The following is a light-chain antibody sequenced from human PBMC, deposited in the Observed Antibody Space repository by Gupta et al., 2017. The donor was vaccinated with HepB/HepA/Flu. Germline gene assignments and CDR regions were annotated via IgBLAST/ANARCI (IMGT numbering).Light chain of an antibody. V-gene: IGKV3-20*01. Sequence: EIVLTQSPGPVSLSPGARATLSCRASQSVSSNYLAWYQQKPGQPPRLLIYGASSRTTGIPDRFSGSGSGTDFTLTISRLEPEDFAVYYCQQDGSSRTFGQGTKVEIK. CDR2: GAS. CDR1: QSVSSNY. J-gene: IGKJ1*01. CDR3: QQDGSSRT.